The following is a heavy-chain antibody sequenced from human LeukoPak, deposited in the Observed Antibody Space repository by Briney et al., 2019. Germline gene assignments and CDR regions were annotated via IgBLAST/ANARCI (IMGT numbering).Heavy chain of an antibody. D-gene: IGHD3/OR15-3a*01. CDR1: GYTFTGYY. CDR2: INPNSGGT. V-gene: IGHV1-2*02. Sequence: ASVKVSRKASGYTFTGYYMHWVRQAPGQGLEWMGWINPNSGGTNYAQKFQGRVTMTRDTSISTAYMELSRLRSDDTAVYYCARGIFGPTPPHDAWGQGTLVTVSS. CDR3: ARGIFGPTPPHDA. J-gene: IGHJ5*02.